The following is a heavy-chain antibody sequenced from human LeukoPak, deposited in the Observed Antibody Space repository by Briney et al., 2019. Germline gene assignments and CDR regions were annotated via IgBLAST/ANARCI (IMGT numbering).Heavy chain of an antibody. D-gene: IGHD5-18*01. J-gene: IGHJ4*02. CDR3: ARGGWSGYSYGSEPEKYFDY. CDR2: INPNSGGT. V-gene: IGHV1-2*02. CDR1: GYTFRGYY. Sequence: ASVKVSCKASGYTFRGYYMHWVRQAPGQGLEWMGWINPNSGGTNDAQKFQGRVTMTTDTSISTAYMELSRLRSDDTAVYYCARGGWSGYSYGSEPEKYFDYWGQGTLVTVSS.